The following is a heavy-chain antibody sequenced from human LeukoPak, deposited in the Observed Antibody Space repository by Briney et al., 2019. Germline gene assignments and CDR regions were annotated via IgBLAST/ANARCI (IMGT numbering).Heavy chain of an antibody. CDR1: GFTFDDYA. CDR3: ARDNMEGCSSTSCPLYYYYYMDV. CDR2: ISWNSGSI. Sequence: GGSLRLSCAASGFTFDDYAMHWVRHTPGKGLEWVSGISWNSGSIGYADSVKGRFTISRDNAENSLYLQMNSLRAEDTAVYYCARDNMEGCSSTSCPLYYYYYMDVWGKGTTVTVSS. V-gene: IGHV3-9*01. D-gene: IGHD2-2*01. J-gene: IGHJ6*03.